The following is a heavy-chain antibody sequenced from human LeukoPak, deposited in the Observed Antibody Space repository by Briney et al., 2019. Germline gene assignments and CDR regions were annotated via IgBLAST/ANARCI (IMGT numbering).Heavy chain of an antibody. Sequence: GGSLRLSCAASGFTFSTYTMTWVRQAPGKGLEWASRIRGNGGDTGYADSVKGRFTISRDNSKNTLYLQMSSLRVEDTAVYYCTKGAGTYVTGPDFWGQGTLVTVSS. CDR2: IRGNGGDT. CDR1: GFTFSTYT. V-gene: IGHV3-23*01. D-gene: IGHD3-9*01. CDR3: TKGAGTYVTGPDF. J-gene: IGHJ4*02.